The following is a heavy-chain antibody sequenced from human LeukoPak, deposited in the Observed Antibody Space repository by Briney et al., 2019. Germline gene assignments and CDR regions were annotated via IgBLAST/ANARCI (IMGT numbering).Heavy chain of an antibody. J-gene: IGHJ4*02. V-gene: IGHV1-2*02. CDR3: APASMTYDY. CDR1: GYTFTDYS. Sequence: ASVKVSCKASGYTFTDYSMHWVRQAPGQGLEWMGWINPESGGTNYAQKFQGRITMTRDMSISTAYMELGSLRSDDTAVYYCAPASMTYDYWGQGTLVTVSS. CDR2: INPESGGT. D-gene: IGHD2-15*01.